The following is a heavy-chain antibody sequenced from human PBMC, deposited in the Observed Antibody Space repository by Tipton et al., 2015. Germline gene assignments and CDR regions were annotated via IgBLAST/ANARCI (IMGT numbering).Heavy chain of an antibody. V-gene: IGHV4-38-2*01. D-gene: IGHD4-17*01. CDR3: ARSRYTVTPDS. CDR1: GYSISSGYY. Sequence: TLSLTCDVSGYSISSGYYWSWIRQPPGKGLEWIGSFCHSGNTFHNPSLRSRVIISVDTSKNQFSLTVTSVTAADTAVYYCARSRYTVTPDSWGQGTLVTVSS. CDR2: FCHSGNT. J-gene: IGHJ4*02.